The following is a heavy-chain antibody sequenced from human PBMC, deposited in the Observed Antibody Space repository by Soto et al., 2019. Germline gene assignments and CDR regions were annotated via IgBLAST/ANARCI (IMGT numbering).Heavy chain of an antibody. V-gene: IGHV4-34*01. CDR1: GGSFSGYY. CDR2: INHSGST. J-gene: IGHJ4*02. D-gene: IGHD3-10*01. CDR3: AREKRDYYGSGSYYDY. Sequence: QVQLQQWGAGLLKPSETLSLTCAVYGGSFSGYYWSWIRQPPGKGLEWIGEINHSGSTNYNPSLTSRVTISVDTSKNQFSLKLSSVTAADTAVYYCAREKRDYYGSGSYYDYWGQGTLVTVSS.